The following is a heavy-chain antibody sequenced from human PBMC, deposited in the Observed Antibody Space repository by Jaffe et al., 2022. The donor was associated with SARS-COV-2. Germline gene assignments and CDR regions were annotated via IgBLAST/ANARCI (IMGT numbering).Heavy chain of an antibody. D-gene: IGHD5-12*01. J-gene: IGHJ5*02. Sequence: EVQLVESGGGLVKPGGSLRLSCAASGFTFSSYSMNWVRQAPGKGLEWVSSISSSSSYIYYADSVKGRFTISRDNAKNSLYLQMNSLRAEDTAVYYCARGPFSDYAFWFDPWGQGTLVTVSS. CDR1: GFTFSSYS. CDR2: ISSSSSYI. CDR3: ARGPFSDYAFWFDP. V-gene: IGHV3-21*01.